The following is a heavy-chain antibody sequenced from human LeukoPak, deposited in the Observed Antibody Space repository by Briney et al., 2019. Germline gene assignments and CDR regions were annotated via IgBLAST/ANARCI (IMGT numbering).Heavy chain of an antibody. CDR2: IYYSGST. V-gene: IGHV4-39*07. CDR1: GGSISSSYSY. J-gene: IGHJ4*02. Sequence: SETLSLTCTVSGGSISSSYSYWGWIRQPPGKGLEWIGNIYYSGSTYYNPSLKSRVTISVDTSKNQFSLKLRSVTAADTAVYYCARESSGSSARDYWGQGTLVTVSS. CDR3: ARESSGSSARDY. D-gene: IGHD3-10*01.